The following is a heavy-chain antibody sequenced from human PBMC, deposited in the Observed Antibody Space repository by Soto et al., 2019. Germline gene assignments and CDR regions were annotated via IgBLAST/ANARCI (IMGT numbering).Heavy chain of an antibody. Sequence: SETLSLTCTVSGGSISSYYWSWIRQPPGKGLEWIGYIYYSGSTNYNPSLKSRVTISVDTSKNQFSLKLSSVTAADTAVYYCASGDYGMDVWGQGTTVTVSS. V-gene: IGHV4-59*01. CDR1: GGSISSYY. CDR2: IYYSGST. D-gene: IGHD3-16*01. CDR3: ASGDYGMDV. J-gene: IGHJ6*02.